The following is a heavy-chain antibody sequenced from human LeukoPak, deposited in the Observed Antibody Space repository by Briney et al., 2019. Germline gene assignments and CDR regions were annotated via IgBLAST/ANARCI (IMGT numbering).Heavy chain of an antibody. CDR3: ARARGYYDSSGYLD. CDR2: IYYSGST. D-gene: IGHD3-22*01. CDR1: GGSISSYY. J-gene: IGHJ4*02. V-gene: IGHV4-59*01. Sequence: PSETLSLTCTVSGGSISSYYWSWIRPPPGKGLEWIGYIYYSGSTNYNPSLKSRVTISVDTSKNQFSLKLSSVTAGDTVVYYCARARGYYDSSGYLDWGQGNLVTVSS.